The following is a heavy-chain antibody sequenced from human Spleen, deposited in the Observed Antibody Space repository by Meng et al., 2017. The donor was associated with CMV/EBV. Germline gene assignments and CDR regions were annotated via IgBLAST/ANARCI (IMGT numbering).Heavy chain of an antibody. CDR1: GFTLTDYW. CDR2: MNPHGSER. J-gene: IGHJ6*02. V-gene: IGHV3-7*01. D-gene: IGHD3-3*01. CDR3: AKDYFAFWSGYPNYGMDV. Sequence: GESLKISCEVSGFTLTDYWMDWVRQAPGKGLEWVANMNPHGSERNYVDSVKGRFIISRDSAKNSLYLQLNSLRVEDTAVYYCAKDYFAFWSGYPNYGMDVWGQGTTVTVSS.